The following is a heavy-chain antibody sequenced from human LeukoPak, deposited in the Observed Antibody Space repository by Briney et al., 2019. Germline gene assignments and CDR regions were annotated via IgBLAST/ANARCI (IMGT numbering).Heavy chain of an antibody. J-gene: IGHJ5*02. Sequence: PSETLSLTCAASGGSISSNNWWSWVRQPPGKGLEWIAEIHHSGRINYNPSLKSRVTISLDKSKNQFSLKLSSVTAADTAVYYCARDSGTTGELKFDPWGQGTLVTVSS. D-gene: IGHD3-10*01. V-gene: IGHV4-4*02. CDR3: ARDSGTTGELKFDP. CDR2: IHHSGRI. CDR1: GGSISSNNW.